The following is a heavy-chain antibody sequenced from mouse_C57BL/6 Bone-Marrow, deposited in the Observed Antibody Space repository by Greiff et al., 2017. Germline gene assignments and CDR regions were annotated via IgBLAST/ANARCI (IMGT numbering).Heavy chain of an antibody. D-gene: IGHD2-2*01. V-gene: IGHV2-5*01. CDR1: GFSLTSYG. Sequence: VQLQQSGPGLVQPSQSLSITCTVSGFSLTSYGVHWVRQSPGKGLEWLGVIWRGGSTDYNAAFMSRLSITKDNSKSQVFFKMNSLQADDTAIYYCAKSRLRRRLDGYAMDYWGQGTSVTVSS. J-gene: IGHJ4*01. CDR2: IWRGGST. CDR3: AKSRLRRRLDGYAMDY.